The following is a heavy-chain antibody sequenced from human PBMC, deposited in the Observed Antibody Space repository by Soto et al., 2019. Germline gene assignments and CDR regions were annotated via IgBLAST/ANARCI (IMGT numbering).Heavy chain of an antibody. CDR1: GFTFISSA. CDR3: AAASSTSGGYYGMDV. J-gene: IGHJ6*02. Sequence: QMQLVQSGPEVKKPGTSVKVSCKTSGFTFISSAMQWVRQARGQRLEWIGWIVVGSGHTNYAQKFQERGTITRDMSTTTAYMELSSLRSEDTAVYYCAAASSTSGGYYGMDVWGQGTTVTVSS. CDR2: IVVGSGHT. V-gene: IGHV1-58*02. D-gene: IGHD2-2*01.